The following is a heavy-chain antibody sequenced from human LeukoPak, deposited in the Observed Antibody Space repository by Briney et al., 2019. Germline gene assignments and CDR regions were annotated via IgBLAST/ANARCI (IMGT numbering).Heavy chain of an antibody. CDR1: GFTFSSYA. J-gene: IGHJ4*02. CDR3: ARVAPRGIAARLLNYFDY. Sequence: GGSLRLSCAASGFTFSSYAMHWVRQAPGKGLEYVSAISSNGGSTYYANSVKGRFTISRDNSKNTLYLQMGSLRAEDMAVYYCARVAPRGIAARLLNYFDYWGQGTLVTVSS. D-gene: IGHD6-6*01. CDR2: ISSNGGST. V-gene: IGHV3-64*01.